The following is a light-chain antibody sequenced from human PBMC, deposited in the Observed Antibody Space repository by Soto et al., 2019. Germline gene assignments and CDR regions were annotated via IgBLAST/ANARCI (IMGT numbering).Light chain of an antibody. Sequence: EIGMTQSPATLSVSPGERATLSCRASQSVSNNLAWYQQKPGQAPRLLIYGASTRATGIPARFSGSGSGTEFTLTISSLQSEDYALYYCQQHNNWPWTFGQGTKVEI. CDR1: QSVSNN. V-gene: IGKV3-15*01. CDR2: GAS. J-gene: IGKJ1*01. CDR3: QQHNNWPWT.